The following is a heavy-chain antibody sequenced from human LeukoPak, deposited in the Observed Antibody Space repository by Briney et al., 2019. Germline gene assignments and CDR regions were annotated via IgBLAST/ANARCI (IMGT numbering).Heavy chain of an antibody. CDR3: ARGYSYGPLEY. CDR1: GFTFSSYG. J-gene: IGHJ4*02. CDR2: IWYDGSSK. D-gene: IGHD5-18*01. V-gene: IGHV3-33*01. Sequence: GGSLRLSCAASGFTFSSYGMHWVRQAPGKGLEWVAVIWYDGSSKNYADSVKGRFTISRDNSNNTLYLQMNSLRAEDTAVYYCARGYSYGPLEYWGQGTLVTVSS.